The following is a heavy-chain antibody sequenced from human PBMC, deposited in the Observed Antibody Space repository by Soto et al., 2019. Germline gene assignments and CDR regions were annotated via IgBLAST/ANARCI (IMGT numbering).Heavy chain of an antibody. CDR2: INPSGGST. J-gene: IGHJ6*02. D-gene: IGHD2-2*01. CDR1: GYAFTSYY. CDR3: VRDPAVYQEVTYYYSGMDV. Sequence: VPVKASWKASGYAFTSYYMHWAQHAHGQGLERMGIINPSGGSTSYAQKFQGRVTMTRDTSTSTVYMELSSLRSEDTAVYYCVRDPAVYQEVTYYYSGMDVWGQGTTVTGSS. V-gene: IGHV1-46*01.